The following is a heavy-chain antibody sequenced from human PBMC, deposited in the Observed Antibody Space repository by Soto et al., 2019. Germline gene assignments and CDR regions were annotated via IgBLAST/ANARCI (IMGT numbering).Heavy chain of an antibody. D-gene: IGHD6-19*01. CDR2: IWYDGSNK. Sequence: GGSLRLSCAASGFTFSSYGMHWVRQAPGKGLEWVAVIWYDGSNKYYADSVKGRFTISRDNSKNTLYLQMNSLRAEDTAVYYCARETAVAGRVSAFDIWGQGTMVTVSS. J-gene: IGHJ3*02. CDR1: GFTFSSYG. CDR3: ARETAVAGRVSAFDI. V-gene: IGHV3-33*01.